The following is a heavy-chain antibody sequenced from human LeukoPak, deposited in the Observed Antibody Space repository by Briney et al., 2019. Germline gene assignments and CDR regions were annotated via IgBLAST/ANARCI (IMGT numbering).Heavy chain of an antibody. D-gene: IGHD4-17*01. CDR1: GFTFSSYS. V-gene: IGHV3-21*01. CDR2: ISSSSRYI. J-gene: IGHJ4*02. CDR3: ARDPGSSTVTTAFDY. Sequence: GGSLRLACAASGFTFSSYSMNWVRQAPGKGLEWGSSISSSSRYIYYADSVKGRVTISRDNANNPLHLHMDNLRAEGTAVYFCARDPGSSTVTTAFDYWGQGTLVTVSS.